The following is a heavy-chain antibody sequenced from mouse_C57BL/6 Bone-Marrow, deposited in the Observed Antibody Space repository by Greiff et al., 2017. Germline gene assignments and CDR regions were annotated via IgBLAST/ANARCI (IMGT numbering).Heavy chain of an antibody. V-gene: IGHV5-9-1*02. D-gene: IGHD1-1*01. CDR3: TRVNYGSSWDD. J-gene: IGHJ2*01. CDR1: GFTFSSYA. CDR2: ISSGGDYT. Sequence: DVMLVESGEGLVKPGGSLKLSCAASGFTFSSYAMSWVRQTPEKRLEWVAYISSGGDYTYYADTVKGRFTISRDNARNTLYLHMSSLKSEDTAMYYCTRVNYGSSWDDWGKGTTLTVSS.